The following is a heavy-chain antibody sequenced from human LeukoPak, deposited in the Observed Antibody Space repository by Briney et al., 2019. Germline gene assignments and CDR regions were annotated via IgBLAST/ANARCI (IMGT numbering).Heavy chain of an antibody. CDR2: IIPILGIA. V-gene: IGHV1-69*04. Sequence: SVKVSCKASGGTFSSYAISWVRQAPGQGLEWMGRIIPILGIANYAQKFQGRVTITADKPASTAYMELSSLRSEDTAVYYCASRANPTAWFYPWGQGTLVAVSS. CDR3: ASRANPTAWFYP. J-gene: IGHJ5*02. CDR1: GGTFSSYA. D-gene: IGHD1-26*01.